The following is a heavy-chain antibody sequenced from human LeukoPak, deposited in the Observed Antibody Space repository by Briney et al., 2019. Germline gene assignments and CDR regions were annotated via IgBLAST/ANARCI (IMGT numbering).Heavy chain of an antibody. CDR2: IYPGDSET. D-gene: IGHD1-26*01. CDR1: GYSFTSYW. CDR3: ARRSSGGSYWD. J-gene: IGHJ4*02. Sequence: GESLKISCKGSGYSFTSYWIAWVRQMPGKGLEWMAIIYPGDSETRYSPSFQGQVTISADKSITTAYLQWSSLKASDTATYYCARRSSGGSYWDWGQGTLVTVSS. V-gene: IGHV5-51*03.